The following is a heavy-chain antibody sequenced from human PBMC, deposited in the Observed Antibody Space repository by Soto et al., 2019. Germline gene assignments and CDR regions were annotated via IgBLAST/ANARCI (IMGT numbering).Heavy chain of an antibody. CDR2: INNDGSST. Sequence: PGGSLRLSCAASGFTLSSFFMHWVRQGPGKGLEWVSRINNDGSSTTYADSVKGRFTISRDNARNTLYLQMNSLRVEDTAVYYCARKGHCSGGSCYQYYYYGMDVWGQGTTVTVSS. J-gene: IGHJ6*02. D-gene: IGHD2-15*01. CDR3: ARKGHCSGGSCYQYYYYGMDV. V-gene: IGHV3-74*03. CDR1: GFTLSSFF.